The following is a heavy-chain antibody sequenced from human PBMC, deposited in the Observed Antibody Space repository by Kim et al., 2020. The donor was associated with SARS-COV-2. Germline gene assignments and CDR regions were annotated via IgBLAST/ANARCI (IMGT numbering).Heavy chain of an antibody. CDR1: GFTFSSYI. J-gene: IGHJ4*02. CDR3: AREGSNILFDY. V-gene: IGHV3-21*01. Sequence: GGSLRLSCAASGFTFSSYIMNWVRQAPGKGLEWVSSISSSSTYTYYADSVRGRFTISRDNAKNSLYLQMNSLRAEDTAVYYCAREGSNILFDYWGQGTLVTVSS. CDR2: ISSSSTYT.